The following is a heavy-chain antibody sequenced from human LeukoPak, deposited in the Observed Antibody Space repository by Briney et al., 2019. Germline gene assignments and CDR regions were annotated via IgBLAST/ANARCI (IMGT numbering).Heavy chain of an antibody. J-gene: IGHJ5*02. CDR1: GGSISSYY. CDR3: ARQGQGSRQFDP. Sequence: KASETLSLTCTVSGGSISSYYWSWIRQPPGKGLEWIGYIYYSGSTNYNPSLKSRVTISVDTSKNQFSLKLSSVTAADTAVYYCARQGQGSRQFDPWGQGTLVTVSS. V-gene: IGHV4-59*08. CDR2: IYYSGST.